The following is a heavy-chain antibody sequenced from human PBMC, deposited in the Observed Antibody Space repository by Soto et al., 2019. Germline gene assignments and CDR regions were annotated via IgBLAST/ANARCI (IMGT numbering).Heavy chain of an antibody. Sequence: PGGSLRLSCAASGFTFSGFGMHWVRQAPGKGLEWVASIWSDGSDEDYADSVKGRFTISRDNSKNTLYLQMNSLRAEDTAVYHCAFGNVSYDFDFWGQGTPVTVSS. D-gene: IGHD1-1*01. CDR3: AFGNVSYDFDF. CDR1: GFTFSGFG. V-gene: IGHV3-33*01. CDR2: IWSDGSDE. J-gene: IGHJ4*02.